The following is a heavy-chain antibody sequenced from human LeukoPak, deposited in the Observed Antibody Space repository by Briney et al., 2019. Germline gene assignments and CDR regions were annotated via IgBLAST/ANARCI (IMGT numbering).Heavy chain of an antibody. CDR3: ARTPSGSYLDY. CDR1: GYTFTSYG. D-gene: IGHD1-26*01. V-gene: IGHV1-18*01. CDR2: ISAYNGNT. J-gene: IGHJ4*02. Sequence: ASVKVSCKASGYTFTSYGISWVRQAPGQGLEWMGWISAYNGNTNYAQKLQGRVTMTTDTSTSTVYMELRNLRSDDTAVYYCARTPSGSYLDYWGQGTLVTVSS.